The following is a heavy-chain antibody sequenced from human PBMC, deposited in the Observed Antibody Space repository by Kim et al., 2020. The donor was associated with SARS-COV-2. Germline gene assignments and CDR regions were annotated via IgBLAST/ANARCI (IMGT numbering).Heavy chain of an antibody. D-gene: IGHD3-10*01. V-gene: IGHV4-34*01. CDR3: ARVKVVRGVITYYYYMDV. Sequence: KSRVTISVDTAKNQFSLKLSSVTAADTAVYYCARVKVVRGVITYYYYMDVWGKGTTVTVSS. J-gene: IGHJ6*03.